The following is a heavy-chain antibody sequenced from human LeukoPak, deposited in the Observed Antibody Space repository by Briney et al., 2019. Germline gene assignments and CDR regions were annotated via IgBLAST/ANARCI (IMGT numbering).Heavy chain of an antibody. J-gene: IGHJ4*02. CDR1: GGSISSYY. V-gene: IGHV4-59*01. Sequence: SETLSLTCTVSGGSISSYYWSWIRQPPGKGLEWIGYIYYSGSTNYNPSLKSRVTISVDTSKNQFSLKLSSVTAADTAVYYCARAGYYGSGSYYHYWGQGTLVTVSS. D-gene: IGHD3-10*01. CDR3: ARAGYYGSGSYYHY. CDR2: IYYSGST.